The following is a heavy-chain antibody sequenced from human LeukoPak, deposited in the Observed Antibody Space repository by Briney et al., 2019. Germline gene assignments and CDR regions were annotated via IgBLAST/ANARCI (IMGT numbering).Heavy chain of an antibody. V-gene: IGHV4-59*01. CDR2: VYYGGST. CDR1: GASINDFY. D-gene: IGHD5-12*01. CDR3: ASSLYSGDWSYFDN. J-gene: IGHJ4*02. Sequence: SETLSLTCAVSGASINDFYWTWIRQPPGKGLEWIGYVYYGGSTNYNPSLKSRVSMSVDTSKNQFSLTLTSVTVADTAFYYCASSLYSGDWSYFDNWGQGTLVTVSS.